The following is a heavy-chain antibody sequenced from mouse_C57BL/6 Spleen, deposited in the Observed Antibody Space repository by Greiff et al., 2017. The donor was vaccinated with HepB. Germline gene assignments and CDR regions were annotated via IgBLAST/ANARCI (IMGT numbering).Heavy chain of an antibody. CDR2: IYPGDGDT. J-gene: IGHJ4*01. CDR3: ARSGTTVVAPYYYAMDY. D-gene: IGHD1-1*01. V-gene: IGHV1-80*01. Sequence: QVQLQQSGAELVKPGASVKISCKASGYAFSSYWMNWVKQRPGKGLEWIGQIYPGDGDTNYNGKFKGKATLTADKSSSTAYMQLSSLTSEDSAVYFCARSGTTVVAPYYYAMDYWGQGTSVTVSS. CDR1: GYAFSSYW.